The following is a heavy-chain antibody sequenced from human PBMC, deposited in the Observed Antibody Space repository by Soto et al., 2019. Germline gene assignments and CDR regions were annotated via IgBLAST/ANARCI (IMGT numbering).Heavy chain of an antibody. Sequence: SETLSLTCAVSGGSISSGGYSWSWIRQPPGKGLEWIGYIYHSGSTYYNPSLKSRVTISVDRSKNQFSLKLSSVTAADTAVYYCAREGLREAWFDPWGQGTLVTVSS. CDR1: GGSISSGGYS. CDR2: IYHSGST. V-gene: IGHV4-30-2*01. J-gene: IGHJ5*02. D-gene: IGHD4-17*01. CDR3: AREGLREAWFDP.